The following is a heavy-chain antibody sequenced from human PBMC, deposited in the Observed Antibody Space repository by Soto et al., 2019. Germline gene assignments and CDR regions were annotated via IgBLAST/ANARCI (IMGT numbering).Heavy chain of an antibody. Sequence: QVQLVQSGAEVRKPGSSVKVSCNASGGTFSRHAISWLRQAPGQGLEWMGGIIPIFGTANHAQKFQGRVTIIADESTSTVYMELSSLRSDDTAMYYCARGWGYDSNDYYYAYWGQGTLVIVSS. CDR3: ARGWGYDSNDYYYAY. D-gene: IGHD3-22*01. V-gene: IGHV1-69*01. J-gene: IGHJ4*02. CDR2: IIPIFGTA. CDR1: GGTFSRHA.